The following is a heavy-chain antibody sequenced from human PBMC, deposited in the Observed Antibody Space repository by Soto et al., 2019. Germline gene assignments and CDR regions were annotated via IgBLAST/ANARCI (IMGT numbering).Heavy chain of an antibody. V-gene: IGHV4-61*01. Sequence: SETLSLTCTVSGGSVSSGSYYWSWIRQPPGKGLEWIGYIYYSGSTNYNPSLKSRVAISVDTSKNQFSLKLSSVTAADTAVYYCASDHPVYTDYYYGMVVWVQAPRVTVS. CDR1: GGSVSSGSYY. CDR2: IYYSGST. CDR3: ASDHPVYTDYYYGMVV. J-gene: IGHJ6*02. D-gene: IGHD4-4*01.